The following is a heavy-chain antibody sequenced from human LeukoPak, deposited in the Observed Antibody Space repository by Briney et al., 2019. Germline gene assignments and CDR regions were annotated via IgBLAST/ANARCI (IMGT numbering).Heavy chain of an antibody. V-gene: IGHV5-51*01. Sequence: GESLKISCKGSGYRFTNYWIGWVRQMPGKGPEWMGIIYPSDSDTRYSPAFQGQVTISADKSISATYLQWSSLQASDTAMYYCARHKGVTGSRLNYFYYGMDVWGQGTTVTVSS. CDR1: GYRFTNYW. CDR2: IYPSDSDT. J-gene: IGHJ6*01. CDR3: ARHKGVTGSRLNYFYYGMDV. D-gene: IGHD2-21*02.